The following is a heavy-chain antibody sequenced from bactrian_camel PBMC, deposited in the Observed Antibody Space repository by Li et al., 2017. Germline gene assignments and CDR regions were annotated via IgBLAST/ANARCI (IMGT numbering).Heavy chain of an antibody. CDR3: VSPDGSNSNVNSDFGY. J-gene: IGHJ6*01. Sequence: QLVESGGGSVQTGGSLRLSCVVSGHSRGSNCMGWFRQTGGKEREGIAAIESDGNPSYAESVKGRFTISRDNDKNTVYLQMNSLKPEDTAVYYCVSPDGSNSNVNSDFGYWGQGTQVTVS. CDR1: GHSRGSNC. CDR2: IESDGNP. V-gene: IGHV3S53*01.